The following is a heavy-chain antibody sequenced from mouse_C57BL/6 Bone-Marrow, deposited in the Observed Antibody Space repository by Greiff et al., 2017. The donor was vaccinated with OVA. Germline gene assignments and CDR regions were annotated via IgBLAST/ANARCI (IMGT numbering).Heavy chain of an antibody. CDR2: IRNKANGYTT. V-gene: IGHV7-3*01. CDR1: GFTFTDYY. D-gene: IGHD3-2*02. J-gene: IGHJ4*01. CDR3: ARYGSGYHYYAMDY. Sequence: EVKLMESGGGLVQPGGSLSLSCAASGFTFTDYYMSWVRQPPGKALEWLGFIRNKANGYTTEYSASVKGRFTISRDNSQSILYLQMNALRAEDSATYYCARYGSGYHYYAMDYWGQGTSVTVSS.